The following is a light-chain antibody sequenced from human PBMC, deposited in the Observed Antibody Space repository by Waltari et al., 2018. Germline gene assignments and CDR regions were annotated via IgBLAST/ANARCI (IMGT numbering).Light chain of an antibody. CDR2: GAS. CDR1: QSVSSY. V-gene: IGKV3-20*01. CDR3: QNYGHSPYS. Sequence: VILTQSPATLSLSPGERATLSCRASQSVSSYLAWYQQKPGQAPRLLIYGASSRATGIPDRFSGSGSGTEFTLTITSLEPEDFAVYSCQNYGHSPYSFGQGTKVEIK. J-gene: IGKJ2*03.